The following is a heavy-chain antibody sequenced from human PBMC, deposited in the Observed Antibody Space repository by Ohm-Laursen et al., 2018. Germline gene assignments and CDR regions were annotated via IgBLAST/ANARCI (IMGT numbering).Heavy chain of an antibody. J-gene: IGHJ4*02. CDR2: ISAYNGHT. CDR1: GYTFSTYG. Sequence: ASVKVSCKASGYTFSTYGISWVRQAPGQGLEWMGWISAYNGHTDYAQMLQGRVTMTTDTSTTTAYMELRSLRSDDTAVYYCARDKRASSGTNPLWYWGQGTLVTVSS. D-gene: IGHD6-19*01. V-gene: IGHV1-18*01. CDR3: ARDKRASSGTNPLWY.